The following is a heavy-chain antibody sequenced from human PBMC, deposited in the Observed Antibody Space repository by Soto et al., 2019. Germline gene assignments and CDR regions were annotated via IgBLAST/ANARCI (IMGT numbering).Heavy chain of an antibody. V-gene: IGHV3-48*02. CDR3: ARDLESPYYYYGMDV. J-gene: IGHJ6*02. Sequence: PGGSLRLSCAASGFTFSSYSMNWVRQAPGKGLEWVSYISSSSSTIYYADSVKGRFTISRDNAKNSLYLQMNSLRDEDTAVYYCARDLESPYYYYGMDVWGQGTTVTVSS. CDR1: GFTFSSYS. CDR2: ISSSSSTI.